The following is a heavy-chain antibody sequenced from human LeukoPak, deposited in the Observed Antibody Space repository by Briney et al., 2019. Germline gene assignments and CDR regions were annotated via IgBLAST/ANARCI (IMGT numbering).Heavy chain of an antibody. CDR1: GGSISSSSYY. CDR2: IYDSGST. Sequence: SETLSLTCTVSGGSISSSSYYWSWIRQPPGKGLEWIGYIYDSGSTNYNPSLKSRVTISVDTSKNQFSLKLSSVTAADTAVYYCARDRYYGSGSYYNWGQGTLVNASS. J-gene: IGHJ4*02. V-gene: IGHV4-61*01. D-gene: IGHD3-10*01. CDR3: ARDRYYGSGSYYN.